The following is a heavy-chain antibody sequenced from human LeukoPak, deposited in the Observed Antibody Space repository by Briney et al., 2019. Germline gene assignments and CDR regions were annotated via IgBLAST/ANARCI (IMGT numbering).Heavy chain of an antibody. CDR3: AKDLTTGTLSFDY. J-gene: IGHJ4*02. Sequence: GGSLRLSCAASGFTFSSYGMHWVRQAPGKGREGVAVIWYDGSEKYYADSVKGRFTISRDNSKSTLYLQMNSLRAEDTALYYCAKDLTTGTLSFDYWGQGTLVTVSS. CDR2: IWYDGSEK. V-gene: IGHV3-33*06. D-gene: IGHD1-1*01. CDR1: GFTFSSYG.